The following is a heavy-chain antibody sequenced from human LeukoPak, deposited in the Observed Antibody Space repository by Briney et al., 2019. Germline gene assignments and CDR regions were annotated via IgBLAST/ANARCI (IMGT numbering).Heavy chain of an antibody. J-gene: IGHJ4*02. V-gene: IGHV1-69*04. CDR3: ARARYYYGSGSESPYYFDY. Sequence: GASVKVSCKASGGTFSSYVISWVRQAPGQGLEWMGRIIPILDIANYAQKFQGRVTITADKSTSTAYMELSSLRSEDTAVYYCARARYYYGSGSESPYYFDYWGQGTLVTVSS. CDR2: IIPILDIA. CDR1: GGTFSSYV. D-gene: IGHD3-10*01.